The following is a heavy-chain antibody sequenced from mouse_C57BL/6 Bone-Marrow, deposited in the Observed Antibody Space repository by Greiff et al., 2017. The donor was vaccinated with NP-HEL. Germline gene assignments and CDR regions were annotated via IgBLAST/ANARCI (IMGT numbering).Heavy chain of an antibody. V-gene: IGHV5-4*01. CDR3: ARDYYGSSLPYY. CDR2: ISDGGSYT. Sequence: DVHLVESGGGLVKPGGSLKLSCAASGFTFSSYAMSWVRQTPEKRLEWVATISDGGSYTYYPDNVKGRFTISRDNAKNNLYLQMSHLKSEDTAMYYCARDYYGSSLPYYWGQGTTLTVSS. D-gene: IGHD1-1*01. J-gene: IGHJ2*01. CDR1: GFTFSSYA.